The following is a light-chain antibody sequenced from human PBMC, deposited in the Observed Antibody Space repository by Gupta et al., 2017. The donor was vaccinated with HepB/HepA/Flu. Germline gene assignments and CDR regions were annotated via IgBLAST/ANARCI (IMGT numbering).Light chain of an antibody. Sequence: QSPLTQPASVSASPGQSSTISCTGTGCEVWSYKLLSWYQQHPGRAPKLRIYEVSKRPSGVSNRFSGSKSGNTASLTIPGLQADDEADYYCCSYAGSVVFGGGTKLTVL. CDR3: CSYAGSVV. CDR1: GCEVWSYKL. CDR2: EVS. J-gene: IGLJ2*01. V-gene: IGLV2-23*02.